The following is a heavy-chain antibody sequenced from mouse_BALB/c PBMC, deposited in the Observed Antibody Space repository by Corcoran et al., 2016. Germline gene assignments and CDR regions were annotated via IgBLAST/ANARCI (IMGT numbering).Heavy chain of an antibody. CDR2: INPRSGGT. J-gene: IGHJ2*01. Sequence: EVLLQQSGQELVKPGASVKIPCKASGYKLTDYNMDWVKKSQGKTLDWLGDINPRSGGTIYNQTFKGKATLTVDQSTRTAYMELRSLTYADTAVYYCERGGITPFDYCGQSTAVTVSS. CDR3: ERGGITPFDY. V-gene: IGHV1-18*01. D-gene: IGHD1-1*01. CDR1: GYKLTDYN.